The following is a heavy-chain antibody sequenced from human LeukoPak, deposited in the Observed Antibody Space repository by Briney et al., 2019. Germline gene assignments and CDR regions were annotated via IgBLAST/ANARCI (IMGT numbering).Heavy chain of an antibody. V-gene: IGHV1-2*04. CDR1: GYTFTGYY. CDR2: INPNSGGT. Sequence: GASVQVSCKASGYTFTGYYMHWVRQAPGQGLEWMGWINPNSGGTNYAQKFQGWVTMTRDTSISTAYMELSRLRSDDTAVYYCARGYEYSSSPLHFDYWGQGTLVTVSS. D-gene: IGHD6-6*01. CDR3: ARGYEYSSSPLHFDY. J-gene: IGHJ4*02.